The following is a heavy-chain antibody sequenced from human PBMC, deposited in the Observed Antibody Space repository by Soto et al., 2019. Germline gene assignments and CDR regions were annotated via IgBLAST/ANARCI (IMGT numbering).Heavy chain of an antibody. D-gene: IGHD5-12*01. CDR2: IYYSGST. CDR1: GGSISSSSYY. J-gene: IGHJ4*02. Sequence: ASETLSLTCTVSGGSISSSSYYWGWIRQPPGKGLEWIGSIYYSGSTYYNPSLKSRVTISVDTSKNQFSLKLSSVTAADAAVYYCATRVATIVSEYYFDYWGQGTLVTVSS. V-gene: IGHV4-39*01. CDR3: ATRVATIVSEYYFDY.